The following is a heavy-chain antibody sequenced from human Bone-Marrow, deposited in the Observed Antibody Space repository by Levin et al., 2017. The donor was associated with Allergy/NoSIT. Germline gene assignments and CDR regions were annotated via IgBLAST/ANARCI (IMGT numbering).Heavy chain of an antibody. Sequence: ETLSLTCAASGFTFSRFWMSWVRQAPGKGLEWVANINEDESEKYYVDSTKGRFTISRDNARNSVFLQMNTLSDEDTAVYYCARGYCNDGGCYGAGYDYWGQGTLVTVSS. J-gene: IGHJ4*02. D-gene: IGHD2-15*01. V-gene: IGHV3-7*01. CDR3: ARGYCNDGGCYGAGYDY. CDR1: GFTFSRFW. CDR2: INEDESEK.